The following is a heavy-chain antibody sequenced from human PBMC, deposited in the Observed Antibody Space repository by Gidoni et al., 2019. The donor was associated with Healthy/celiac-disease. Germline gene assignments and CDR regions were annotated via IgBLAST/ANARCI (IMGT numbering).Heavy chain of an antibody. J-gene: IGHJ6*02. D-gene: IGHD3-3*01. CDR1: GFTFSSYW. Sequence: PGGSLRLSCAASGFTFSSYWMSWVRQAPGKGREWGANIKQDGGEKYYVDSVKGRFTISRDNAKNSLYLQMNSLRAEDTAVYYCARGNALEWLLGRFYYYGMDVWGQGTTVTVSS. CDR3: ARGNALEWLLGRFYYYGMDV. CDR2: IKQDGGEK. V-gene: IGHV3-7*01.